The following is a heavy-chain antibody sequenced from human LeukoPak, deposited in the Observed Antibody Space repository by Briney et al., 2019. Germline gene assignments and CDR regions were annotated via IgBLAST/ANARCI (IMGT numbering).Heavy chain of an antibody. D-gene: IGHD6-19*01. V-gene: IGHV3-23*01. Sequence: HPGGSLRLSCAASGFTFSSYAMSWVRQAPGKGLEWVSAISGSGDSTYYADSVKGRFTISRDNSKNTLYLQMNSLRAEDTAVYYCAAQWLVLGAFDYWGQGTLVTVSS. CDR1: GFTFSSYA. CDR2: ISGSGDST. J-gene: IGHJ4*02. CDR3: AAQWLVLGAFDY.